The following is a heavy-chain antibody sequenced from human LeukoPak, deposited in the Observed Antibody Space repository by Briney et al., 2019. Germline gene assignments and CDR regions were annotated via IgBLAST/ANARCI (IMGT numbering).Heavy chain of an antibody. V-gene: IGHV2-5*02. CDR3: AHKLVRELCFDY. D-gene: IGHD3-16*01. Sequence: SGPTLVNPTQTLTLTCTFSGFSLSTSGVGVGWIRQPPGKALEWLAVIYWDDDKRYSPSLKSRLTITKDTSKNQVVLIMTNMDPVDTAAYYCAHKLVRELCFDYWGQGTLVTVSS. J-gene: IGHJ4*02. CDR1: GFSLSTSGVG. CDR2: IYWDDDK.